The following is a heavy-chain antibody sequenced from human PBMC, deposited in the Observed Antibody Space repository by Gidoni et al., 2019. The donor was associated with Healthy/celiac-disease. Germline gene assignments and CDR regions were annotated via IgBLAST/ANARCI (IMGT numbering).Heavy chain of an antibody. V-gene: IGHV3-48*04. CDR1: GFTFSSNS. D-gene: IGHD4-17*01. J-gene: IGHJ4*02. Sequence: EVQLVESGGGLVQPGGSLRLSCAASGFTFSSNSMTWVRQAPGKGLEWFSYISISSSTIYYADSVKGRFTISRDNAKNSLYLQMNSLRAEDTAVYYCARDSPTTLFGDYEHKSPTPTFDYWGQGALVTVSS. CDR3: ARDSPTTLFGDYEHKSPTPTFDY. CDR2: ISISSSTI.